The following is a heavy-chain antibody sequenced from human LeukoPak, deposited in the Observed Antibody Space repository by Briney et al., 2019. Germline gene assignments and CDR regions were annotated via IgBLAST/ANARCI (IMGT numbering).Heavy chain of an antibody. CDR1: GYTFTSYD. D-gene: IGHD6-13*01. Sequence: ASVTVSCTASGYTFTSYDINWVRQAPGQGLEWMGWMNPNSGNTGYAQKFQGRVTITRNTSISTAYMELSSLRSEDTAVYYCARYSSSLGYWGQGTLVTVSS. V-gene: IGHV1-8*03. CDR2: MNPNSGNT. CDR3: ARYSSSLGY. J-gene: IGHJ4*02.